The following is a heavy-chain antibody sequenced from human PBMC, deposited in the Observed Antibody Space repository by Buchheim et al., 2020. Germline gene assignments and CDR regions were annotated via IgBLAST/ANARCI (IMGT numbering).Heavy chain of an antibody. V-gene: IGHV3-23*01. Sequence: EVQMLESGGGLVQPGGSLRLSCAASGFTFSTYAMSWVRQAPGKGLEWVSFISNSGGSTYYADSVKGRFTISRDNSKNMLYLQMNSLRAEDTAVYYCAKDGEYSSSWSPFDYWGQGTL. D-gene: IGHD6-13*01. CDR3: AKDGEYSSSWSPFDY. J-gene: IGHJ4*02. CDR1: GFTFSTYA. CDR2: ISNSGGST.